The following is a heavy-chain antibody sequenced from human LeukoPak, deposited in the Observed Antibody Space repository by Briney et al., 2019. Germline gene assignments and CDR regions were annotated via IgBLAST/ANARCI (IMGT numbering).Heavy chain of an antibody. J-gene: IGHJ3*01. CDR3: AKDRIMAYLDTADAFDV. CDR1: GFTFSSYE. Sequence: GGSLRLSCAASGFTFSSYEMNWVRQAPGKGLEWVSYISSSGSTIYYADSVKGRFTISRDNSKNSLYLQMNSLRTEDTALYYCAKDRIMAYLDTADAFDVCGQGTMVTVSS. D-gene: IGHD5-18*01. V-gene: IGHV3-48*03. CDR2: ISSSGSTI.